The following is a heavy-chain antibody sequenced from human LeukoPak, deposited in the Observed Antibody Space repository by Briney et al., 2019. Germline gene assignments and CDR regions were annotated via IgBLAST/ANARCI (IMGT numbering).Heavy chain of an antibody. V-gene: IGHV1-24*01. Sequence: GASVKVSCTVSGYTLTELSMHWVRQAPGKGLEWMGGFDPEDSDTIYAQKFQGRVTMTEDTSTDTAYMELSSLRSEDTAVYYCATAGSSPSLGDFDYWGQGTLVTVSS. CDR2: FDPEDSDT. D-gene: IGHD6-6*01. CDR3: ATAGSSPSLGDFDY. CDR1: GYTLTELS. J-gene: IGHJ4*02.